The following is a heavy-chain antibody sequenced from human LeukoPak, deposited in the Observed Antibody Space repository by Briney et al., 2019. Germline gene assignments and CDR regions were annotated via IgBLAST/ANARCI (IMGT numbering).Heavy chain of an antibody. CDR1: GGTFSSYA. CDR3: ARSQVNYYDSSGYYAPFDP. D-gene: IGHD3-22*01. Sequence: ASVKVSCKASGGTFSSYAISWVRQAPGQGLEWMGGIIPIFGTANYAQKFQGRVTITADESTSTAYMELSSLRSEDTAVYYCARSQVNYYDSSGYYAPFDPWGQGTLVTVSS. CDR2: IIPIFGTA. J-gene: IGHJ5*02. V-gene: IGHV1-69*13.